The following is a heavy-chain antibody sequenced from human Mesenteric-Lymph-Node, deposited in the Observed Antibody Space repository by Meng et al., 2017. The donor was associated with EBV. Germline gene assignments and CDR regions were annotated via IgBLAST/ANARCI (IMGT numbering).Heavy chain of an antibody. CDR3: ARETSSGYPDY. CDR1: GYTFTTYA. V-gene: IGHV7-4-1*02. D-gene: IGHD3-22*01. Sequence: QMELVQSGDELNTPGASLKVSCKASGYTFTTYAMNWVRQAPGQGLEWMGWINTNTGNPTYAQGFTGRFVFSLDTSLSTAYLQINSLKAGDTAVYYCARETSSGYPDYWGQGTLVTVSS. J-gene: IGHJ4*02. CDR2: INTNTGNP.